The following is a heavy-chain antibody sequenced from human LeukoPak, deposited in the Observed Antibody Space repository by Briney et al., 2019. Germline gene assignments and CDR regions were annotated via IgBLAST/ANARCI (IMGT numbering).Heavy chain of an antibody. D-gene: IGHD3-22*01. Sequence: SQTLSLTCAIPGDSVSSNSAAWNWIRQSPWRGLEWLGRTYYRSKWYNDYAVSVKSRITINPDTSKNQFSLQLNSVTPEDTAVYYCAKEGRLDYYDSSGYYSNWFDPWGQGTLVTVSS. CDR3: AKEGRLDYYDSSGYYSNWFDP. CDR1: GDSVSSNSAA. CDR2: TYYRSKWYN. V-gene: IGHV6-1*01. J-gene: IGHJ5*02.